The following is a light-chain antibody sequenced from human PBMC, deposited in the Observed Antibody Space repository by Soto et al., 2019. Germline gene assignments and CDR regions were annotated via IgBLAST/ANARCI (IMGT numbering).Light chain of an antibody. CDR1: QSVSSS. CDR2: GAS. J-gene: IGKJ1*01. CDR3: QQYNNWWT. V-gene: IGKV3-15*01. Sequence: EIVMTQSPATLSVSPGERATLSCRASQSVSSSLAWYQKKPGQAPRLLIYGASTRAPGIPDRFSGSGSGTEFTLTISGLQSEDFAVYYCQQYNNWWTFGQGTRVEIK.